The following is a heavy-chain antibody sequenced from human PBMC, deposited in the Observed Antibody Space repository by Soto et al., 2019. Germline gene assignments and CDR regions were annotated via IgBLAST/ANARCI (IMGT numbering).Heavy chain of an antibody. J-gene: IGHJ4*02. CDR2: VYDSGST. D-gene: IGHD3-10*01. CDR1: GGSISSSSYY. V-gene: IGHV4-39*07. CDR3: TLLNSGSYYNAFDY. Sequence: SETLSLTCSVSGGSISSSSYYWGWIRQPPGKNLEWIGSVYDSGSTNYNPSLKSRVTISLDTSTNQFSLKLSSVTAADTAMYYCTLLNSGSYYNAFDYWGQGTLVTVSS.